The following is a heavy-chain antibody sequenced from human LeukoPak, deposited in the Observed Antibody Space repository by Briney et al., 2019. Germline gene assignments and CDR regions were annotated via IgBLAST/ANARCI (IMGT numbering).Heavy chain of an antibody. CDR3: ARVGRIVGAPFDH. J-gene: IGHJ4*02. Sequence: SETLSLTCTVSGGSISSYYWSWIRQPPGKGLEWIGYIYYSGSTNYNPSLKSRVTISVDTSKNQFSLKLSSVTAADTAVYCCARVGRIVGAPFDHRGQGALVTV. V-gene: IGHV4-59*01. CDR1: GGSISSYY. CDR2: IYYSGST. D-gene: IGHD1-26*01.